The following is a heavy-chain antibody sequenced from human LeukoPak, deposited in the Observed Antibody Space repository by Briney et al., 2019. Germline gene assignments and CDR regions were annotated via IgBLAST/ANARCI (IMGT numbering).Heavy chain of an antibody. J-gene: IGHJ3*02. Sequence: SETLSLTCTVSSGSISSSSYYWGWIRQPPGKGLEWIGSIYYSGSTYYNPSLKSRVTISVDTSKNQFSLKLSSVTAADTAVYYCARGTRITMIVVVRSAFDIWGQGTMVTVSS. CDR1: SGSISSSSYY. D-gene: IGHD3-22*01. CDR3: ARGTRITMIVVVRSAFDI. CDR2: IYYSGST. V-gene: IGHV4-39*07.